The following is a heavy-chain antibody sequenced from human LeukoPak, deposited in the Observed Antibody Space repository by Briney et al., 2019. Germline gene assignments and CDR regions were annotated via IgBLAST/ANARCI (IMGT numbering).Heavy chain of an antibody. Sequence: PSETLSLTCTVSGGSIGTYYWSWVRQSPGKELEWIGYIYVTGNRYNPYLQSRVTISVDTSRNQFFLKMSSVTAADTAVYYCARHIGGGIEDMDVWGKGTKVTVSS. D-gene: IGHD3-16*02. CDR3: ARHIGGGIEDMDV. V-gene: IGHV4-59*08. J-gene: IGHJ6*03. CDR2: IYVTGN. CDR1: GGSIGTYY.